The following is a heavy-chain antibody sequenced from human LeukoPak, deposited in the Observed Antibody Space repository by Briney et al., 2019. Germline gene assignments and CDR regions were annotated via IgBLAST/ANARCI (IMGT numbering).Heavy chain of an antibody. J-gene: IGHJ3*02. D-gene: IGHD3-22*01. V-gene: IGHV3-23*01. CDR1: GFTFSNYD. CDR3: AKAMIVVVKVDAFDI. CDR2: ISGSGGST. Sequence: GGSLRLSCAASGFTFSNYDMNWVRQAPGKGLEWVSAISGSGGSTYYADSVKGRFTISRDNSKNTLYLQMNSLRAEDTAVYYCAKAMIVVVKVDAFDIWGQGTMVTVSS.